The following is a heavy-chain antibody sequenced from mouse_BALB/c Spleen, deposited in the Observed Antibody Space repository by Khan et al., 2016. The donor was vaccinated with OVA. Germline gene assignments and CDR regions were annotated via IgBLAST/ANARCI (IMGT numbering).Heavy chain of an antibody. D-gene: IGHD2-13*01. Sequence: EVELVESGGGLVKPGGSLKLSCAASGFTFSDYYMYWVRQTPEKRLAWVATISDGGSYTYYPDSVKGRFTISRDDVKNILYLQMSSLKSEDTAMYYCARGYYGDPFAYWGQVTLVTVSA. CDR2: ISDGGSYT. J-gene: IGHJ3*01. V-gene: IGHV5-4*02. CDR3: ARGYYGDPFAY. CDR1: GFTFSDYY.